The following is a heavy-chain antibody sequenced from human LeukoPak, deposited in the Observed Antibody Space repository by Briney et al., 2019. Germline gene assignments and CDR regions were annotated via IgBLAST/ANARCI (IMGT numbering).Heavy chain of an antibody. CDR1: GYTFTSYY. D-gene: IGHD6-19*01. CDR2: INPSGGST. V-gene: IGHV1-46*03. CDR3: AREDSGRQTDY. J-gene: IGHJ4*02. Sequence: GASVKVSCKASGYTFTSYYMHWVRQAPGQGLEWMGIINPSGGSTSYAQKFQGRVTMTRDASTSTVYMGLSSLRSEDTAVYYCAREDSGRQTDYWGQGTLVTVSS.